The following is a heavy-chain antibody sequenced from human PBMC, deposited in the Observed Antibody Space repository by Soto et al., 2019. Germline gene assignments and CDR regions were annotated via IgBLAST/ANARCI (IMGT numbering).Heavy chain of an antibody. CDR3: ARDSLWSWGSAFDI. Sequence: QVQLVQSGAEAKKPGASVKVSCKASGYTFTSYAMHWVRQAPGQRLEWMGWVNAGNGNTKYSQKSQGRGTITRDTXXSKAHMELRSLRSEDTAVYCCARDSLWSWGSAFDIWGQGTMVTVSS. V-gene: IGHV1-3*01. J-gene: IGHJ3*02. CDR2: VNAGNGNT. CDR1: GYTFTSYA. D-gene: IGHD7-27*01.